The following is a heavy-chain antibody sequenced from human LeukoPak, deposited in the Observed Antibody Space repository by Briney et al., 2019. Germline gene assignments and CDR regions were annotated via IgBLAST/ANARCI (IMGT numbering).Heavy chain of an antibody. V-gene: IGHV1-8*03. D-gene: IGHD3-3*01. CDR3: ARGPNSYDFWSGYYYFDY. J-gene: IGHJ4*02. CDR2: MNPNSGNT. Sequence: ASVKVSCKASGYTFTSYDINWVQQATGQGLEWMGWMNPNSGNTGYAQKFQGRVTITRNTSISTAYMELSSLRSEDTAVYYCARGPNSYDFWSGYYYFDYWGQGTLVTVSS. CDR1: GYTFTSYD.